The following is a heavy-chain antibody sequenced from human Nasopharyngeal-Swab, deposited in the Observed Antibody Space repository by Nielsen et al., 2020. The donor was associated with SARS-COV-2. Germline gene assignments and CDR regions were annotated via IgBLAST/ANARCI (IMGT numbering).Heavy chain of an antibody. CDR2: ISAYNGNI. D-gene: IGHD3-10*01. J-gene: IGHJ5*02. CDR1: GYTFTSYG. CDR3: ATEFYGSGSYYSNWFDP. V-gene: IGHV1-18*01. Sequence: ASVKVSCKASGYTFTSYGISWVRQAPGQGLEWMGWISAYNGNINYAQKLQGRVTVTTDTSTSTAYMELRSLRSDDTAVYYCATEFYGSGSYYSNWFDPWGQGTLVTVSS.